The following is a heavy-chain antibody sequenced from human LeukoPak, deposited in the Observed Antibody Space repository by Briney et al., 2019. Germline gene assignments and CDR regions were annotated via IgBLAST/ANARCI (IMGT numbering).Heavy chain of an antibody. CDR2: IRYDGSNK. V-gene: IGHV3-30*02. CDR3: AKDPRTMVPEAFDI. J-gene: IGHJ3*02. Sequence: GGSLRLSCAASGFTFSSYGMHWVRQAPGKGLEWVAFIRYDGSNKYYADSVKGRFTISRDNSKNTLYLQMNSLRAEDTAVYHCAKDPRTMVPEAFDIWGQGTMVTVSS. D-gene: IGHD3-10*01. CDR1: GFTFSSYG.